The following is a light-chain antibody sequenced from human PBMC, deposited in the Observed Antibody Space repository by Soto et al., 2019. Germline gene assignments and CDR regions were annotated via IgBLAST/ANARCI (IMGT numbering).Light chain of an antibody. CDR2: DAS. CDR1: QSVSTF. Sequence: EIVLTQSPATLSLSPGERAALSYRASQSVSTFLAWCQHKPGQAPRLLIYDASNRATGIPARFSGSGSGTDFTRTISSLEPEDFAVYYCQQRSNCWTFGQGTKVEI. J-gene: IGKJ1*01. CDR3: QQRSNCWT. V-gene: IGKV3-11*01.